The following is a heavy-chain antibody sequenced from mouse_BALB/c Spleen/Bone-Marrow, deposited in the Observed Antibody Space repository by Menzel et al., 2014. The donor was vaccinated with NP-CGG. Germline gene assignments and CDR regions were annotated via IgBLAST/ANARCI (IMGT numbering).Heavy chain of an antibody. V-gene: IGHV1S81*02. CDR2: INPSNGGT. D-gene: IGHD1-1*01. CDR1: GYTFTNYY. J-gene: IGHJ4*01. Sequence: QVQLQQSGADLVKPGASVKLSCKASGYTFTNYYIYWVKQSPGQGLEWIGGINPSNGGTKLNEKFKNKAKLTIDKSSSTANIQLSSQTSEDSAVYCGSRQYYSTPCYAMDYWGQGTSVTVSS. CDR3: SRQYYSTPCYAMDY.